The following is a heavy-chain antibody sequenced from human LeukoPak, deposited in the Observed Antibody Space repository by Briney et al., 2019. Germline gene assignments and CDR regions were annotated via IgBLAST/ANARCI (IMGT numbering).Heavy chain of an antibody. Sequence: NPSETLSLTCTVSGGSISSSSYYWGWIRQPPGKGLEWIGSIYYSGSTYYNPSLKSRVTISVDTSKNQFSLKLSSVTAADTAVYYCARLYYYDSSGYPPEGDAYWGQGTLVTVSS. D-gene: IGHD3-22*01. J-gene: IGHJ4*02. CDR2: IYYSGST. V-gene: IGHV4-39*07. CDR3: ARLYYYDSSGYPPEGDAY. CDR1: GGSISSSSYY.